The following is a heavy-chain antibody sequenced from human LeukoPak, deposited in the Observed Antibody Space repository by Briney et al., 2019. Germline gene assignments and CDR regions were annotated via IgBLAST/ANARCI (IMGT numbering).Heavy chain of an antibody. Sequence: GGSLRLSCVASGFTFSSYWMTWVRQAPGKGLEWVANIRQDGGEKKYVDSVKGRFTISRDNAKNSLYLQMNSLRAEDSAVYYCARTTSTTCYEKWGQGTLVTVSS. D-gene: IGHD2-2*01. CDR2: IRQDGGEK. J-gene: IGHJ4*02. CDR1: GFTFSSYW. V-gene: IGHV3-7*01. CDR3: ARTTSTTCYEK.